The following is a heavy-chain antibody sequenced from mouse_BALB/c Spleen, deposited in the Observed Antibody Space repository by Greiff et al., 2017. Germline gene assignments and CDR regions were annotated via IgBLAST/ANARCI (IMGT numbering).Heavy chain of an antibody. J-gene: IGHJ3*01. Sequence: EVKLMESGGGLVKPGGSLKLSCAASGFAFSSYDMSWVRQTPEKRLEWVAYISSGGGSTYYPDTVTGRFTISRDNAKKTLYLQMSSLKSEDTAMYYCASSSTARRFAYWGQGTLVTVSA. CDR1: GFAFSSYD. CDR3: ASSSTARRFAY. V-gene: IGHV5-12-1*01. CDR2: ISSGGGST. D-gene: IGHD3-1*01.